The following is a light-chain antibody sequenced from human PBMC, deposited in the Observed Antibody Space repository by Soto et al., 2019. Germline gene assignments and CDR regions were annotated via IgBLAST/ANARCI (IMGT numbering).Light chain of an antibody. V-gene: IGKV3-20*01. CDR3: QQYGVSPPT. CDR1: QSVPGSH. J-gene: IGKJ1*01. CDR2: GAS. Sequence: EIVLTQSPGTLSLSPGERATLSCRASQSVPGSHLAWYQQSHGQAPRPLIYGASNRATGIPDRFEGRRSGTEFTLTNSRVEPDEFAGYYCQQYGVSPPTFGQGTRVE.